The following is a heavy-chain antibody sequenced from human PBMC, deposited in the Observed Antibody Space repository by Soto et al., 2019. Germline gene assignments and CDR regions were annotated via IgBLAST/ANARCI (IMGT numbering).Heavy chain of an antibody. CDR1: GFTLGNNY. CDR2: ISSSGNTI. Sequence: QVQLVESGGALVKLSGPLRIAFAASGFTLGNNYMIWVRQPPGKGLEWVSYISSSGNTIYYADSVKGRFTISRDNAKNSVYLQMNSLRAEDTALYFCAKMSSENYYDPVFSWGQGTLVTVSS. V-gene: IGHV3-11*01. D-gene: IGHD3-22*01. CDR3: AKMSSENYYDPVFS. J-gene: IGHJ4*02.